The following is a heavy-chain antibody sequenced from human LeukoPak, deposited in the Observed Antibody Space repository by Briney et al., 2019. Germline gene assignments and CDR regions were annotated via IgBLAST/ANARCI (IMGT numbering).Heavy chain of an antibody. D-gene: IGHD3-22*01. CDR3: ARDIYDSSGYSKYNWFDP. J-gene: IGHJ5*02. V-gene: IGHV4-61*02. Sequence: SETLSLTCTVSGGSISSGSYYWSWIRQPAGKGLEWIGRIYTSGSTNYNPSLKSRVTISVDTSKNQFSLKLSSVTAADTAVYYCARDIYDSSGYSKYNWFDPWGQGTLVTVSS. CDR1: GGSISSGSYY. CDR2: IYTSGST.